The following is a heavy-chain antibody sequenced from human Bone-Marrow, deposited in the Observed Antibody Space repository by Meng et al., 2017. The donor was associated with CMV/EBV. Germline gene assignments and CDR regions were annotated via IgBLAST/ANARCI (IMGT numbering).Heavy chain of an antibody. CDR1: GASFSNFA. D-gene: IGHD5-24*01. Sequence: SVKVSCKASGASFSNFAISWVRQAPGQGLEWMGGVIPIFGTPNYAEKFQGRVTITADEPTSTAYMELSSLRSEDTAVYYCARSRWAPRGCAFDIWGQGTMVTVSS. CDR2: VIPIFGTP. V-gene: IGHV1-69*13. J-gene: IGHJ3*02. CDR3: ARSRWAPRGCAFDI.